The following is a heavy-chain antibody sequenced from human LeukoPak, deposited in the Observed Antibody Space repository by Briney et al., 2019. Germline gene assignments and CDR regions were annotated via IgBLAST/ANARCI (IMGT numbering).Heavy chain of an antibody. V-gene: IGHV3-30*02. Sequence: GGSLRLSCAASGFTFSSYGMHWVRQAPGKGLEWVAFIRYDGGNKYYADSVKGRFTISRDNSKNTLYLQMNSLRAEDTAVYYCAKDGESVWGTFDYWGQGTLVTVSS. CDR3: AKDGESVWGTFDY. CDR1: GFTFSSYG. D-gene: IGHD3-10*01. CDR2: IRYDGGNK. J-gene: IGHJ4*02.